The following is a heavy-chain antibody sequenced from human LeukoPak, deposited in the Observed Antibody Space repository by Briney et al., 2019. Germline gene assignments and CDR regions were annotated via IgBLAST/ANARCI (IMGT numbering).Heavy chain of an antibody. CDR1: GFTFSSYS. J-gene: IGHJ4*02. CDR2: ISSSSSYI. Sequence: PGGSLRLSCAASGFTFSSYSMNWVRQAPGKGLEWVSSISSSSSYIYYADSVKGRFTISRDNAKNSLYLQMNSLRAEDTAVYYCARDLSTTMVRGVRYFDYWGQGTLVTVSS. V-gene: IGHV3-21*01. CDR3: ARDLSTTMVRGVRYFDY. D-gene: IGHD3-10*01.